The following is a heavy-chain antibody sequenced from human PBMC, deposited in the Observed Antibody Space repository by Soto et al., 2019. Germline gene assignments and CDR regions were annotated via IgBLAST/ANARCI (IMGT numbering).Heavy chain of an antibody. CDR2: IYYSGTT. J-gene: IGHJ4*02. CDR3: ARGLPAAVPHFDY. D-gene: IGHD2-2*01. Sequence: PSETLSLTCSVSGGSLTSSSYYWGWVRQPPGKGLEWIGHIYYSGTTYYSPSLTNRVTISVDSSTNQFSLRLISVTAADTAMYFWARGLPAAVPHFDYWGQGSLVTVSS. CDR1: GGSLTSSSYY. V-gene: IGHV4-39*01.